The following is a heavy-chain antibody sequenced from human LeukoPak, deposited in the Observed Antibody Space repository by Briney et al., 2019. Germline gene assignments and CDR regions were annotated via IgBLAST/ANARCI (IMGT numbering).Heavy chain of an antibody. J-gene: IGHJ4*02. Sequence: ASVKVSLKSSGYTFTSYGISWVRQAPGQGLEWMGWISVYNGNTHYAQKLQGRVTLTTDTSTRTAYMELRSLRSDDTAVYYCGRDLSPYCSGGTCYSLGHWGQGTLVTVSS. CDR3: GRDLSPYCSGGTCYSLGH. CDR1: GYTFTSYG. D-gene: IGHD2-15*01. CDR2: ISVYNGNT. V-gene: IGHV1-18*01.